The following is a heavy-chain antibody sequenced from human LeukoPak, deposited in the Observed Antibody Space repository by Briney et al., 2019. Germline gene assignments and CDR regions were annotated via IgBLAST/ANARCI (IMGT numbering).Heavy chain of an antibody. V-gene: IGHV4-59*11. D-gene: IGHD5-24*01. CDR1: GGSISSHY. Sequence: SETLSLTCTVSGGSISSHYWSWIRQPPGKGLEWIGYIYYSGSTNYNPSLKSRVTISVDTSKNQFSLKLNSVTAADTAVYYCARRGWLQLRSYYYYYMDVWGKGTTVTVSS. CDR2: IYYSGST. J-gene: IGHJ6*03. CDR3: ARRGWLQLRSYYYYYMDV.